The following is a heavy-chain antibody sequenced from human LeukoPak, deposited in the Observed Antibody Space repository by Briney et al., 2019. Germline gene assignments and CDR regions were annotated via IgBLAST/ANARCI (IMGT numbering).Heavy chain of an antibody. J-gene: IGHJ5*02. CDR1: GYPFTTWE. CDR2: VHPNGGNT. Sequence: ASVKVSCKTSGYPFTTWEINWVRQAAGQGLEWMGWVHPNGGNTAYAQKFQGKVTMTRDTSISTAYMELSGLTSDDTAVYFCARGPRSDPWGQGTLVTVSS. V-gene: IGHV1-8*01. CDR3: ARGPRSDP.